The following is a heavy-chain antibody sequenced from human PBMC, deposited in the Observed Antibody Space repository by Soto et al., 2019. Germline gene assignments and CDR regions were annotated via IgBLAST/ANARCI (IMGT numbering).Heavy chain of an antibody. D-gene: IGHD3-9*01. V-gene: IGHV5-51*01. CDR3: ARASIEGYYDILTGYYMDNWFDP. CDR2: IYPGDSDT. J-gene: IGHJ5*02. CDR1: GYSFTSYW. Sequence: GESLKISCKGSGYSFTSYWIGWVRQMPGKGLEWMGIIYPGDSDTRYSPSFQGQVTISADKSISTAYLQWSSLKASDTAVYYCARASIEGYYDILTGYYMDNWFDPWGQGTLVTVSS.